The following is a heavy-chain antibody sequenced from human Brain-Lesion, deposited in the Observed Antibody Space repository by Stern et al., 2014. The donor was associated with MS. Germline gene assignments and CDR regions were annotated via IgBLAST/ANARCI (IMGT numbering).Heavy chain of an antibody. J-gene: IGHJ5*02. D-gene: IGHD5-18*01. CDR2: IIPIFGSP. Sequence: VHLEESGPEVKKPGSSVQVSCKASGGTFGTYPITWFRQPPGQGLEWWGPIIPIFGSPNYAQKFQGRVTITADRSTTTVYMKLSSLKSDDAAVYYCAKDGPALVTNWFDPWGRGTLVTVSS. V-gene: IGHV1-69*06. CDR3: AKDGPALVTNWFDP. CDR1: GGTFGTYP.